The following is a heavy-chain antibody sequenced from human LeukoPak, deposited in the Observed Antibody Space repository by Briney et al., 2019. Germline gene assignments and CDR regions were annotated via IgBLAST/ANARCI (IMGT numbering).Heavy chain of an antibody. Sequence: GRSLRLSCAASGFTFSSYAMSWVRQAPGKGLEWVSAISGSGGSTYYADSVKGRFTISRDNSKNTLYLQMNSLRAEDTAVYYCAKDISGYDFSYWGQGTLVTVSS. CDR3: AKDISGYDFSY. D-gene: IGHD5-12*01. V-gene: IGHV3-23*01. CDR2: ISGSGGST. CDR1: GFTFSSYA. J-gene: IGHJ4*02.